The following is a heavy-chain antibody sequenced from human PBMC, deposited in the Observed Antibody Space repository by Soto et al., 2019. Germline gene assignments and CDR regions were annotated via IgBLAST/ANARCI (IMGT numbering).Heavy chain of an antibody. CDR2: ISAYNGNT. V-gene: IGHV1-18*01. CDR3: ASSMGSGWYVDYMDV. CDR1: GYTFTSYG. D-gene: IGHD6-19*01. Sequence: ASVKVSCKASGYTFTSYGISWVRQAPGQGLEWMGWISAYNGNTNYAQKLQVRVTMTTDTSTSTAYMELRSLRSDDTAVYYCASSMGSGWYVDYMDVWGKGTTVTVSS. J-gene: IGHJ6*03.